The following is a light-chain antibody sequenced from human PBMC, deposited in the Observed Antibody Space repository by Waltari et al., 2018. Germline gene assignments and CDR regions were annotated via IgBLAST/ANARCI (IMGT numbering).Light chain of an antibody. Sequence: QSALTQPASVSGAPGQSITISCTGTTGDGGNSNFVSWYQHHPCKVPKLIIYEVIKRPSGISDRFTGSKSGNTASLSISGLQAEDEADYYCCSYVQKDIWLFGGGTKVTVL. CDR1: TGDGGNSNF. CDR2: EVI. V-gene: IGLV2-23*02. CDR3: CSYVQKDIWL. J-gene: IGLJ3*02.